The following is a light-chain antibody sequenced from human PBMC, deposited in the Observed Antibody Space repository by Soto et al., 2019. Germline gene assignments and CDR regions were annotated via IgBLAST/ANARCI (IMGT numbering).Light chain of an antibody. CDR2: AAS. CDR1: PAIGSG. V-gene: IGKV1-12*01. Sequence: EGCRATRSCRGSPAIGSGLAWYQQKPGKAPKVLIYAASNLRSGVTSRFSGSGYGIDFSLTISSLQPEDFATYYSQHFKSFPITFGERIRLDLK. CDR3: QHFKSFPIT. J-gene: IGKJ5*01.